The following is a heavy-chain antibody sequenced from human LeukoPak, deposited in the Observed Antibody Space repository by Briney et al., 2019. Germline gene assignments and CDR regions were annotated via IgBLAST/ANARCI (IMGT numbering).Heavy chain of an antibody. CDR3: ARDIATYYYGPGGTDFDY. CDR1: GYTFTSYG. D-gene: IGHD3-10*01. CDR2: ISAYNGNT. V-gene: IGHV1-18*01. J-gene: IGHJ4*02. Sequence: ASVKVSCKASGYTFTSYGISWVRQAPGQGLEWMGWISAYNGNTNYAQKLQGRVTMTTDTSTSTAYMELRSLRSDDTAVYYCARDIATYYYGPGGTDFDYWGQGTLVTVSS.